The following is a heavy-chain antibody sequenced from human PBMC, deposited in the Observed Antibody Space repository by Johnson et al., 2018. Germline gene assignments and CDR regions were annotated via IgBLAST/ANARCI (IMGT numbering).Heavy chain of an antibody. CDR2: ISFDGSNK. D-gene: IGHD5-18*01. CDR1: GFIFSNYA. Sequence: QVQLVESGGGVVQPGRSLRLSCAASGFIFSNYAMNWVRQAPGKGLEWVAVISFDGSNKYYADSVKGRFTISRDNSKNTLYLQMNTLGVEGTAVYYWASGYSYGPVVFDIWGQGTMVTVSS. CDR3: ASGYSYGPVVFDI. J-gene: IGHJ3*02. V-gene: IGHV3-30*14.